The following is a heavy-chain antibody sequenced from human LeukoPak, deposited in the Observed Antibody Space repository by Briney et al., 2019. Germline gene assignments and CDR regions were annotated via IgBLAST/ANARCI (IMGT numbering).Heavy chain of an antibody. CDR2: IRSDGSNK. V-gene: IGHV3-30*02. Sequence: GGSLRLSCATSGFIFSSYGLHWVRQAPGKGLEWVAFIRSDGSNKYYVDSVKGRFTISRDNSKNTLYLQMNSLRAEDTAVYYCTKDRGYMDVWGKGTTVTVSS. CDR1: GFIFSSYG. J-gene: IGHJ6*03. CDR3: TKDRGYMDV.